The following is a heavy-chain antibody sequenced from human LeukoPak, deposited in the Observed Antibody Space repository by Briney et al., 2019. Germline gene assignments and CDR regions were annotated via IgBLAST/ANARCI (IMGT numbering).Heavy chain of an antibody. D-gene: IGHD3-22*01. CDR1: GFTFSSYS. CDR2: ISSSSYI. J-gene: IGHJ1*01. CDR3: ARAYYDSSGYYWSTYFQH. V-gene: IGHV3-21*01. Sequence: PGGSLRLSCAAYGFTFSSYSMNWVRQAPGKGLEWVSSISSSSYIYYADSVKGRFTISRDNAKNSLYLQMNSLRAEDTAVYYCARAYYDSSGYYWSTYFQHWGQGTLVTVSS.